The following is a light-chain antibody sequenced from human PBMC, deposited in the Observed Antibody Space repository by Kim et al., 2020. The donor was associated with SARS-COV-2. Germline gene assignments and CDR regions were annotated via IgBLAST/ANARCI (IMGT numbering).Light chain of an antibody. CDR2: EVS. Sequence: GQSVTISCTGTSSDVGSYNRVSWYQQPPGTAPKLMIYEVSNRPSGVPDRFSGSKSGNTASLTISGLQAEDEADYYCSSYRSSSTWVFGGGTQLTVL. V-gene: IGLV2-18*02. J-gene: IGLJ3*02. CDR1: SSDVGSYNR. CDR3: SSYRSSSTWV.